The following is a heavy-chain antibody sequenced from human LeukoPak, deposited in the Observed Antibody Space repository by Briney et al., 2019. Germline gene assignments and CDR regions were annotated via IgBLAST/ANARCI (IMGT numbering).Heavy chain of an antibody. D-gene: IGHD2/OR15-2a*01. Sequence: PGGSLRLSCAASGFTVSSSYTSWVRQAPGKGLEWVSLIYRGGSTYYADSVKGRFTISRDNSKNTLYLQMNSLRAEDTAVYYCARDFFYWGQGTLVTVSS. V-gene: IGHV3-53*01. CDR1: GFTVSSSY. J-gene: IGHJ4*02. CDR3: ARDFFY. CDR2: IYRGGST.